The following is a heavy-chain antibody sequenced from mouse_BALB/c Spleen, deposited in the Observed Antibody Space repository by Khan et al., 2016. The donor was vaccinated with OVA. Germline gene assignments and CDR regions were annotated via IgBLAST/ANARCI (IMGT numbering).Heavy chain of an antibody. D-gene: IGHD1-1*01. CDR1: GYTFINYW. CDR2: INPSTGYT. Sequence: VQLQQSGAELAKPGASVKMSCKASGYTFINYWILWIKQRPGQGLEWIGYINPSTGYTEYNQNLKDKATLTADKSSSTAYMQLSSLTSEYSTVYYCARRGLRWDFDYWGQGTTLTVSS. CDR3: ARRGLRWDFDY. V-gene: IGHV1-7*01. J-gene: IGHJ2*01.